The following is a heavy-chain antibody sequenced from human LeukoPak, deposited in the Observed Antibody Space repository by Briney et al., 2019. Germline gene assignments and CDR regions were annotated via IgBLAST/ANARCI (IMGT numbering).Heavy chain of an antibody. J-gene: IGHJ4*02. V-gene: IGHV4-34*01. CDR1: GGSFSGYY. CDR2: IDHSGST. CDR3: ARARPKFRGCYYLGPFGY. Sequence: SETLSLTCAVYGGSFSGYYWRWIRQPPGKGLEWIGEIDHSGSTNYNPSLKSRVTISVDTSKNQFSLRLSSVTAADTAVYYCARARPKFRGCYYLGPFGYWGQGTLVTVSS. D-gene: IGHD3-22*01.